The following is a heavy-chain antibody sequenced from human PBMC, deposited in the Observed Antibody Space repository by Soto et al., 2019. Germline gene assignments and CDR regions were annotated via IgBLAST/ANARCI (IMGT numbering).Heavy chain of an antibody. Sequence: SETLSLTCVVSSYSISSGFFWAWIRQPPGKGLEWVGSIYHTGDTHYNPSLRSQVSMSVDTSKNHFSLRLTYLTAADTAVYFCARDTNSLDLWGQGILVTVSS. CDR2: IYHTGDT. CDR3: ARDTNSLDL. J-gene: IGHJ5*02. CDR1: SYSISSGFF. V-gene: IGHV4-38-2*02. D-gene: IGHD2-8*01.